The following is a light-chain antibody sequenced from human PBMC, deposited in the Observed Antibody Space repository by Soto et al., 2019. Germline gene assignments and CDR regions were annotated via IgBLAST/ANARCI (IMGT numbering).Light chain of an antibody. CDR3: SSYTSSSTGV. CDR2: EVS. J-gene: IGLJ1*01. CDR1: SSDVGVYNY. V-gene: IGLV2-14*01. Sequence: QSVLTQPASVSGSPGQSITFSCTGTSSDVGVYNYVSWYQQHPGKAPKLTIYEVSNRPSGVSNRFSGSKSGNTASLTISGLQAEDEADYYCSSYTSSSTGVFGTGTKLTVL.